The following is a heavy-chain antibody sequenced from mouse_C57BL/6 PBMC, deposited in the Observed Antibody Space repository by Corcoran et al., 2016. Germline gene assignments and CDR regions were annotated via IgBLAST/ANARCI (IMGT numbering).Heavy chain of an antibody. J-gene: IGHJ2*01. V-gene: IGHV1-80*01. Sequence: QVQLQQSGAELVKPGASVKISCKASGYAFSSYWMNWVKQRPGKGLEWIGQIYPGDGDTNYNGQFKGKATLTADKSSSTAYMQLSSLTSEDSAVYFCAGDPYYYGSSRFYYWGQGTTLTVSS. CDR2: IYPGDGDT. D-gene: IGHD1-1*01. CDR3: AGDPYYYGSSRFYY. CDR1: GYAFSSYW.